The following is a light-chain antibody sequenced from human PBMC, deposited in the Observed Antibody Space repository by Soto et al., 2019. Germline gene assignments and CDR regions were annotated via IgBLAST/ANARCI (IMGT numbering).Light chain of an antibody. J-gene: IGKJ1*01. CDR3: QVRDVWPS. V-gene: IGKV3-11*01. Sequence: IVLTQSPVTLAVSPGESAVLSCRASQSVSTSLAWYQHKPGQAPRLFIYDASKRAPGIPARFTGSGFGTDFTLTISSLEPEDIAVYYCQVRDVWPSFGQGTKVDIK. CDR1: QSVSTS. CDR2: DAS.